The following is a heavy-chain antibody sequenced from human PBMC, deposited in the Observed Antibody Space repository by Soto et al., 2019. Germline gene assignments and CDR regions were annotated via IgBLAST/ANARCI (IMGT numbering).Heavy chain of an antibody. V-gene: IGHV1-2*02. J-gene: IGHJ3*02. CDR3: ARGGTGYSAFDI. CDR2: INPESGGT. D-gene: IGHD3-9*01. CDR1: GYTFSGYY. Sequence: GASVKVSCKASGYTFSGYYMHWVRQAPGQGLEWMGWINPESGGTKYVQKFQGRVTMTRDTSSNTVYMDLSRLTSDDTAVYYCARGGTGYSAFDIWGQGTMVTVSS.